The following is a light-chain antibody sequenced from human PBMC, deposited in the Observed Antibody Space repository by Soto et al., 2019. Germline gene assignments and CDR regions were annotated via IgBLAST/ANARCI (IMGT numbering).Light chain of an antibody. CDR3: QQLHTYPRT. CDR1: QGISTY. V-gene: IGKV1-9*01. J-gene: IGKJ1*01. CDR2: TAS. Sequence: DIQLTQSPSFLSASVGDRVTITCRASQGISTYLAWYQQKSGKAPKLLIYTASTLQSGVTSRFSGTGSGTEFTLTINNLQPEDFATYYCQQLHTYPRTFGQGTRVEIK.